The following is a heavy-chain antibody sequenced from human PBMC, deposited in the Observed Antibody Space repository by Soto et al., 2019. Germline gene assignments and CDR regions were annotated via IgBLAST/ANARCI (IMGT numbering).Heavy chain of an antibody. D-gene: IGHD4-17*01. Sequence: PSETLSLTCTVSGDSISPYYWSWIRQPPGKGLEWIGYIYYSGSTNYNPSLKSRVTISVDTSKNQFSLKLSSVTAADTAVYYCARRYGPGFDYWGQGTLVTVSS. V-gene: IGHV4-59*08. CDR2: IYYSGST. CDR1: GDSISPYY. J-gene: IGHJ4*02. CDR3: ARRYGPGFDY.